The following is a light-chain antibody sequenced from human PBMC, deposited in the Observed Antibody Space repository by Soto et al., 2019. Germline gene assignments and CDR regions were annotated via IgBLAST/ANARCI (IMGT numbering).Light chain of an antibody. CDR2: SAS. V-gene: IGKV1-39*01. Sequence: DIQMTQSPSSLSASVGERVTITCRASQNIRTYLNWYQQKPGQAPNLLIHSASTLQSGVPSRFSGSGSGTDFTLTISSLQPEDFAIYHCHQSYDNPQTFGQGTKLEVK. J-gene: IGKJ2*01. CDR3: HQSYDNPQT. CDR1: QNIRTY.